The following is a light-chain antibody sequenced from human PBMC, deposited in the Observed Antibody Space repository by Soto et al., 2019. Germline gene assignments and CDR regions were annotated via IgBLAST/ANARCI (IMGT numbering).Light chain of an antibody. CDR3: QQSYSYIRA. CDR1: QNIRTF. J-gene: IGKJ1*01. V-gene: IGKV1-39*01. CDR2: AAS. Sequence: DIQMTQSPSSLSASVGDTVTITCRASQNIRTFLHWYQQKPGKAPKLLLFAASNLKSGVPSRFTASGSGTDFTLIISGLQPEDLATYYCQQSYSYIRAFGQGTTVEI.